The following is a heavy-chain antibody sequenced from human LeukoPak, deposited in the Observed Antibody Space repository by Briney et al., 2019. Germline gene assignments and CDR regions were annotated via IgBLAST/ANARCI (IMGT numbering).Heavy chain of an antibody. CDR3: ARHASNWNDGSFDY. CDR2: IYYSGST. D-gene: IGHD1-1*01. J-gene: IGHJ4*02. CDR1: GGSISSSSYY. Sequence: PSETLSLTCTVSGGSISSSSYYWGWIRQPPGKGLEWIGSIYYSGSTYYNPSLKSRVTISVDTSKNQFSLKLSSVTAADTAVYYCARHASNWNDGSFDYWGQGTLVTVSS. V-gene: IGHV4-39*01.